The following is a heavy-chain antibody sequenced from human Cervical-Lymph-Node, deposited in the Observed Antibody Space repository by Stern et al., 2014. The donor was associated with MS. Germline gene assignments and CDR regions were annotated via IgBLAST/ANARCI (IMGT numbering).Heavy chain of an antibody. V-gene: IGHV2-5*02. CDR3: AHGLEIRLWAAY. D-gene: IGHD5-18*01. Sequence: ITLKESGPTLVKLTKTLTLICTFSGFSLSTSGVGVGWIRQPAGKGLEWLALIYWDDDKRYSPSLKSRLTITKDTSKNQVVLTMTNMDPVDTATYYCAHGLEIRLWAAYWGQGTLVTVSS. CDR1: GFSLSTSGVG. CDR2: IYWDDDK. J-gene: IGHJ4*02.